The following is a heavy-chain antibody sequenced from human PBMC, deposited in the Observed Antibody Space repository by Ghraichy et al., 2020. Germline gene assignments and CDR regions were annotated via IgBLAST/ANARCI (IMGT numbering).Heavy chain of an antibody. CDR1: RFTFDRYT. V-gene: IGHV3-30*04. CDR3: ARDWDESAFYSAIISYYFDY. CDR2: ISYDGSNK. D-gene: IGHD1-26*01. J-gene: IGHJ4*02. Sequence: GGSLRLSCAASRFTFDRYTMHWVRQAPGKGLEWVAGISYDGSNKYYADSVKGRLIISRDNSKKTLYLQMNSLRTEDSAVYYCARDWDESAFYSAIISYYFDYWGQGTLVTVSS.